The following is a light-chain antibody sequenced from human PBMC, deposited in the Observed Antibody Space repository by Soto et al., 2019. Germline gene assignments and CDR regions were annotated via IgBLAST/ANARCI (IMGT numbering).Light chain of an antibody. CDR3: QQYGSSPWT. CDR1: QSVSSSY. J-gene: IGKJ1*01. Sequence: EIVLTQSPGTLSLSPGERATLSCRASQSVSSSYLAWYQQKPGQAPRLLIYGASSRAPGIPDRFSGSGFGTDFTLTISRLEPVDFAVYYCQQYGSSPWTFGQGTKVEIK. CDR2: GAS. V-gene: IGKV3-20*01.